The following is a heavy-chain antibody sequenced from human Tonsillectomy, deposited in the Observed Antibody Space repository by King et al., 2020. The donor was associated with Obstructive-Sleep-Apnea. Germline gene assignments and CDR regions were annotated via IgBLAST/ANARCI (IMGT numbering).Heavy chain of an antibody. CDR2: IYYSETT. Sequence: QLQESGPGLVKPSETLSLTCTVSDGSISSYYWSWILQPPGKGLEWVGYIYYSETTNYNPSLTSRVTISMDTSKNQFSLRLSSVTAADTAVYYCARLGSGYLFDYWGQGALVTVSS. CDR1: DGSISSYY. D-gene: IGHD5-12*01. J-gene: IGHJ4*02. CDR3: ARLGSGYLFDY. V-gene: IGHV4-59*08.